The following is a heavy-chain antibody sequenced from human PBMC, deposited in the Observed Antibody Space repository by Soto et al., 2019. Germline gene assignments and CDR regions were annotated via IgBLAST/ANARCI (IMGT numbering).Heavy chain of an antibody. CDR1: GGTLSDHG. D-gene: IGHD3-10*01. CDR3: ARGVYGSGNYYTGPSAFDI. V-gene: IGHV1-69*06. CDR2: TIPVFTTA. J-gene: IGHJ3*02. Sequence: QVQLEQSGAEVKKPGSSVKVSCKASGGTLSDHGVAWLRQAPGQGLEWMGGTIPVFTTAKYAQKFQGRGTVTADKFTNIAYMELSSLRSEDTAFYFCARGVYGSGNYYTGPSAFDIWGQGTMVIVSS.